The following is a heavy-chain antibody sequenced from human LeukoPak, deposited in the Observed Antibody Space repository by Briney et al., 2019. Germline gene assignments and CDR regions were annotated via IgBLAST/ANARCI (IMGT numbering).Heavy chain of an antibody. Sequence: SETLSLTCAVYGGSFSGYYWSWIRQPPGKGLEWIGEINHSGSTNYNPSLKSRVTISIDTSKTQFSLKLSSVTAADTAVYYCARGGNLYSWGQGTLVTVSS. CDR2: INHSGST. CDR1: GGSFSGYY. V-gene: IGHV4-34*01. J-gene: IGHJ4*02. D-gene: IGHD1-7*01. CDR3: ARGGNLYS.